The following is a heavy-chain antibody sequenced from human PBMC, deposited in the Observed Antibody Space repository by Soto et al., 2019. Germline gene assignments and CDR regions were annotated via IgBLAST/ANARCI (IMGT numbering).Heavy chain of an antibody. D-gene: IGHD3-10*01. V-gene: IGHV4-30-4*01. CDR2: IYYSGST. CDR1: GGSISSGDYY. J-gene: IGHJ6*02. Sequence: QVQLQESGPGLVKPSQTLSLTCTVSGGSISSGDYYWSWIRQPPGKGLEWIGYIYYSGSTYYNPSLKSRVTISGDTSKNQFSLKLRAVTAADTAVYYCARVGFGELLAHGMDVWGQGTTVTVSS. CDR3: ARVGFGELLAHGMDV.